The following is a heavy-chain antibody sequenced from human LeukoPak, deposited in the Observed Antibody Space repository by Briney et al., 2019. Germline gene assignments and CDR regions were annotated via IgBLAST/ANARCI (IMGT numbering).Heavy chain of an antibody. Sequence: PGGSLRLSCAASGFTFSSYAMNWVRQNPGKGLEWVSSISDSGDGTYCADSVRGRFTISRDNSKNTLYLQMKSLGGDDTALYYCAKCWRVVSGNWYLSFDSWGQGTLVTVSS. V-gene: IGHV3-23*01. J-gene: IGHJ4*02. CDR3: AKCWRVVSGNWYLSFDS. CDR2: ISDSGDGT. CDR1: GFTFSSYA. D-gene: IGHD6-13*01.